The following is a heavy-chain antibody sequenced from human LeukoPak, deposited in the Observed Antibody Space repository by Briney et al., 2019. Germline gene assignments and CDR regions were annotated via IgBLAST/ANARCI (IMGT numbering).Heavy chain of an antibody. Sequence: GASVKVSCKASGGTFSSYAISWVRQAPGQGLEWMGRIIPILGIANYAQKFQGRVTITADKSTSTAYMELSSLRSEDTAVYYCARDGWIGVVITNRLVYWGQGTLVTVSS. CDR2: IIPILGIA. J-gene: IGHJ4*02. CDR1: GGTFSSYA. CDR3: ARDGWIGVVITNRLVY. D-gene: IGHD3-3*01. V-gene: IGHV1-69*04.